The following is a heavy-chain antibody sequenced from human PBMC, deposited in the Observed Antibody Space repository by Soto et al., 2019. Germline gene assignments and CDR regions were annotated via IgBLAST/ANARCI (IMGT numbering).Heavy chain of an antibody. D-gene: IGHD3-3*01. CDR2: ISDDGSNT. J-gene: IGHJ4*02. V-gene: IGHV3-30-3*01. CDR3: AREVYYDFWSGFNPHPYYFDD. Sequence: QVQLVESGGGVVQPGRSLRLSCAASGFTFSRHTMHWVRQAPVKGLEWVAAISDDGSNTYYADSVKGRFTISRDNSKNPLYLQMNSLRSEETAVHQCAREVYYDFWSGFNPHPYYFDDWGQGTLVTVSS. CDR1: GFTFSRHT.